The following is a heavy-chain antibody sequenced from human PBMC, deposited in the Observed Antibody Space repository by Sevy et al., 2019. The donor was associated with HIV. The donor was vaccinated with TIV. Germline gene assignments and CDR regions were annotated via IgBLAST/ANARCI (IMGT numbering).Heavy chain of an antibody. J-gene: IGHJ6*02. CDR2: ISGSGGDT. D-gene: IGHD3-22*01. CDR1: GFTFSTYA. V-gene: IGHV3-23*01. CDR3: AKDAYYYDGSGYSMSRWYYGMDV. Sequence: GGSLRLSCAASGFTFSTYAMSWVRQAPGKGLEWVSVISGSGGDTYYAESVKGRFTISRDNSKNTLYLQMNSLRAEDTAVYYCAKDAYYYDGSGYSMSRWYYGMDVWGQGTTVTVSS.